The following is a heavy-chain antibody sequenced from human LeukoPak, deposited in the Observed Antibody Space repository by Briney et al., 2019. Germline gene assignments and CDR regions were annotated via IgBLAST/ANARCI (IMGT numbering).Heavy chain of an antibody. D-gene: IGHD2-2*01. V-gene: IGHV3-23*01. J-gene: IGHJ6*03. CDR3: AKVGHCSSTSCYAWRNNPLSYYYYYYYMDV. CDR2: ISGSGGST. Sequence: PGGSLRLSCAASGFTFSSYAMSWVRQAPGKGLEWVSAISGSGGSTYYADSVKGRFTISRDNSKNTLYLQMNSLRAEDTAVYYCAKVGHCSSTSCYAWRNNPLSYYYYYYYMDVWGKGTTVTVSS. CDR1: GFTFSSYA.